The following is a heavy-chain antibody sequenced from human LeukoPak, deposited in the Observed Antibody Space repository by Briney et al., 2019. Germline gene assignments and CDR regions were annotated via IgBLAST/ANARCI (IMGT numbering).Heavy chain of an antibody. CDR3: AIMHPYYDGSGYWVQ. D-gene: IGHD3-22*01. V-gene: IGHV3-33*01. Sequence: GGSLRLSCAAFGFTFRNYDMHWVRQAPGKGLEWVASIWYDGSEKSYADSVKGRLTLSRDNSKNTVYLQMDSLRVEDTALYYCAIMHPYYDGSGYWVQWGQGTLVTVSS. CDR2: IWYDGSEK. J-gene: IGHJ4*02. CDR1: GFTFRNYD.